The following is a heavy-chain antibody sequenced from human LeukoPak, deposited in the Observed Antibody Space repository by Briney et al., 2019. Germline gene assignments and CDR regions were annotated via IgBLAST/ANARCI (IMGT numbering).Heavy chain of an antibody. CDR2: IYYSGST. CDR1: GGSISSYY. J-gene: IGHJ4*02. V-gene: IGHV4-59*01. Sequence: PSETLSLTCTVSGGSISSYYWSWIRQPPGKGLEWIGYIYYSGSTNYNPSLKSRVTISVDTSKNQFSLKLSSVTAADTAVYYCARTYDYVWGSYRQDDYWGQGTLVTVSS. CDR3: ARTYDYVWGSYRQDDY. D-gene: IGHD3-16*02.